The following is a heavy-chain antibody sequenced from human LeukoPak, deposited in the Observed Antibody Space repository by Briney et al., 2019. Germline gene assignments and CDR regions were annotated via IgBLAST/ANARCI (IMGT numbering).Heavy chain of an antibody. CDR2: IYYSGST. CDR3: AREDTAIGY. CDR1: GGSISSYY. J-gene: IGHJ4*02. D-gene: IGHD5-18*01. Sequence: KPSETLSLTCTVSGGSISSYYWSWVRQPPGKGLEWIGDIYYSGSTNYNPSLKRRVTISVDKKKKQFSLKLSSVTAADTAVYYCAREDTAIGYWGQGTLVTVSS. V-gene: IGHV4-59*01.